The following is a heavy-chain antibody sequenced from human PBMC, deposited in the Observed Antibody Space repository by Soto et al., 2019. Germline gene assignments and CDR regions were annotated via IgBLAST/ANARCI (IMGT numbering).Heavy chain of an antibody. Sequence: PSETLSLTCTVSGGSISSSSYYWGWIRQPPGKGLEWIGSIYYSGSTYYNPSLKSRVTISVDTSKNQFSLKLSSVTAADTAVYYCARQGSSDTLAAAGSSNYYYYGMDVWGQGTTVTVSS. CDR1: GGSISSSSYY. CDR2: IYYSGST. J-gene: IGHJ6*02. D-gene: IGHD6-13*01. V-gene: IGHV4-39*01. CDR3: ARQGSSDTLAAAGSSNYYYYGMDV.